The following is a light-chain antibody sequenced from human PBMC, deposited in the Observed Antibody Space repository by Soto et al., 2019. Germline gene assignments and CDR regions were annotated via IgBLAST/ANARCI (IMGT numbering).Light chain of an antibody. V-gene: IGLV2-14*01. CDR2: EVS. Sequence: QSVLTQPPSVSGSPGQSITISCTGTSSDVGGYNYVSWYQQQSGKAPKLMIHEVSNRPSGVSNRFSGSKSGNTASLTISGLQAEDEADYYCSSYTSSRAYVFGIGTQLTVL. J-gene: IGLJ7*01. CDR1: SSDVGGYNY. CDR3: SSYTSSRAYV.